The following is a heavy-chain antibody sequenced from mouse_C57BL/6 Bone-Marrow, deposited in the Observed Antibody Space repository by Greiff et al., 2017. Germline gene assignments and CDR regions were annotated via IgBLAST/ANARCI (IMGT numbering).Heavy chain of an antibody. J-gene: IGHJ3*01. V-gene: IGHV14-4*01. D-gene: IGHD2-3*01. CDR3: TTRWSWFAY. CDR2: IDPENGDT. Sequence: EVQLQQSGAELVRPGASVKLSCTASGFNIKDDYMHWVKQRPEQGLEWIGWIDPENGDTEYASKFQGKATITADTSSNPAYLQLSSLTSEDTAVYYCTTRWSWFAYWGQGTLVTVSA. CDR1: GFNIKDDY.